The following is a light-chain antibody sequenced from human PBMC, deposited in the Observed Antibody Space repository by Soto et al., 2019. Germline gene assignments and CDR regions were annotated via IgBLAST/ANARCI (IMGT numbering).Light chain of an antibody. CDR3: QQLNTFPPFFT. V-gene: IGKV1-9*01. Sequence: GDRVTITCRASQGIRSYLAWYQQRPGKAPELLIYGASTLRPGGASRFSGSGSGTEFTLTISSLQPEDFATYFCQQLNTFPPFFTFGPGTKLDIK. J-gene: IGKJ3*01. CDR1: QGIRSY. CDR2: GAS.